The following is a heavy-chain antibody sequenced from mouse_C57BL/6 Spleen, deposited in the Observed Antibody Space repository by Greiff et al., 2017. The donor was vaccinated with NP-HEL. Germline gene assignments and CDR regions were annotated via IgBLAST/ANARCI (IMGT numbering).Heavy chain of an antibody. CDR3: DRTGSSLGWFAC. Sequence: QVQLQQPGAELVRPGTSVKLSCKASGYTFTSYWMHWVKQRPGQGLEWIGVIDPSDSYTNYNQKFKGKATLTVDTSSSTAYMQLSSLTSEDSAVYYCDRTGSSLGWFACWGQGILVTVSA. CDR1: GYTFTSYW. V-gene: IGHV1-59*01. CDR2: IDPSDSYT. J-gene: IGHJ3*01. D-gene: IGHD1-1*01.